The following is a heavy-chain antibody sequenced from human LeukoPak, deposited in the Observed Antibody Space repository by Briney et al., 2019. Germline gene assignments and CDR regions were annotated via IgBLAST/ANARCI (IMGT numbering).Heavy chain of an antibody. CDR1: GGSISSGDYY. CDR3: ARARFWSGYSLNWFDP. V-gene: IGHV4-30-4*08. Sequence: PSETLSLTCTVSGGSISSGDYYWSWIRQPPGKGLEWIGYIYYSGSTYYNPPLKSRVTISVDTSKNQFSLKLSSVTAADTAVYYCARARFWSGYSLNWFDPWGQGILVTVSS. CDR2: IYYSGST. J-gene: IGHJ5*02. D-gene: IGHD3-3*01.